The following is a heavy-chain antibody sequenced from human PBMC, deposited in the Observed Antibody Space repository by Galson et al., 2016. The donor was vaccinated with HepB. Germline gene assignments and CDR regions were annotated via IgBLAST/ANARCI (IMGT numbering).Heavy chain of an antibody. Sequence: PALVKPTQTLTLTYTFSGFSLNTYSVGVGWMRQPPGKAPEWLALIYWDDDKGYSPSLESRLSITKDTSKNQVVLTVANMDPVDTATYYCAHSRRIAMVRGATVCYVMDVWGQGTALTVSS. CDR3: AHSRRIAMVRGATVCYVMDV. J-gene: IGHJ6*02. CDR2: IYWDDDK. D-gene: IGHD3-10*01. CDR1: GFSLNTYSVG. V-gene: IGHV2-5*02.